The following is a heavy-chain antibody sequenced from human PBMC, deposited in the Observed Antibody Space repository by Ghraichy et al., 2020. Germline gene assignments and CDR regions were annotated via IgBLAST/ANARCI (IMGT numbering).Heavy chain of an antibody. Sequence: GGSLRLSCAASGFTFSSYGMHWVRQAPGKGLEWVAVIWYDGSNKYYADSVKGRFTISRDNSKNTLYLQMNSLRAEDTAVYYCARDRGRGRFDYWGQGTLVTVSS. J-gene: IGHJ4*02. D-gene: IGHD3-16*01. CDR2: IWYDGSNK. V-gene: IGHV3-33*01. CDR3: ARDRGRGRFDY. CDR1: GFTFSSYG.